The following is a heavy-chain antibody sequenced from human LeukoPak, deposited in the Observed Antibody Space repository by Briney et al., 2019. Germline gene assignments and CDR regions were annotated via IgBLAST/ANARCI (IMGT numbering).Heavy chain of an antibody. J-gene: IGHJ6*03. Sequence: PSETLSLTCTVSGVSIITSNSYWGWIRQPPGKGLEWIGSIYYTGNTYYNASLKSQVSISIDTSKNQFSLKLSSVTAADTAVYYCARARYCSSTSCYDPPYYYYYYMDVWGKGTTVTISS. CDR3: ARARYCSSTSCYDPPYYYYYYMDV. V-gene: IGHV4-39*07. CDR1: GVSIITSNSY. CDR2: IYYTGNT. D-gene: IGHD2-2*01.